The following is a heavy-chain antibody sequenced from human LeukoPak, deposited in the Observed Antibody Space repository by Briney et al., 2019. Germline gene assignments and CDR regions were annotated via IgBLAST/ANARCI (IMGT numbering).Heavy chain of an antibody. V-gene: IGHV5-51*01. CDR1: GYSFTSYW. J-gene: IGHJ3*02. D-gene: IGHD6-13*01. CDR2: IYPSDSDT. CDR3: ARPGSSWYDAFDI. Sequence: KVGESLKISCKGSGYSFTSYWIGWVRQMPGKGLEWMGIIYPSDSDTRYSPSFQGQVTISADKSISTAYLQWSSLKASDTAMYYCARPGSSWYDAFDIWGQGTMVTVSS.